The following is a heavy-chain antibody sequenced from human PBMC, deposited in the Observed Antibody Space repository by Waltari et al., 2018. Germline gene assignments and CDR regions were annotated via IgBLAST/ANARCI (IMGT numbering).Heavy chain of an antibody. V-gene: IGHV3-9*01. CDR2: INWDSSDT. CDR3: AKDLYSGSDNRIFDF. CDR1: GMSFEGYA. J-gene: IGHJ4*02. Sequence: EVQLVESGGGLVQPGRSLRLSWSASGMSFEGYAVPWVRQAPGKGLEWVSGINWDSSDTAYADSVKGRFTISRDNAKNSLYLQMNSLRTEDTAFYYCAKDLYSGSDNRIFDFWGQGTLVTVSS. D-gene: IGHD1-26*01.